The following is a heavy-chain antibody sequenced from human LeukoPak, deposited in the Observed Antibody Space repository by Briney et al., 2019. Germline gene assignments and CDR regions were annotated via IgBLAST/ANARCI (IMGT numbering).Heavy chain of an antibody. D-gene: IGHD2-2*01. CDR1: GGSISSYY. J-gene: IGHJ4*02. Sequence: SETLSLTCTVSGGSISSYYWSWIRQPPGKGLEWIGYIYYSGSTNYNPSLKSRVTISVDTSKNQFSLKLSSVTAADTAVYYCARFDQLPFKVGYWGQGTLVTVSS. CDR3: ARFDQLPFKVGY. CDR2: IYYSGST. V-gene: IGHV4-59*08.